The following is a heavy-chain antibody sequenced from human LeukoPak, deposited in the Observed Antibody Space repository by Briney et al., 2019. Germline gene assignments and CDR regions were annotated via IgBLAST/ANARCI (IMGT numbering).Heavy chain of an antibody. V-gene: IGHV3-74*01. CDR2: INNDGSST. CDR3: AREKPADYGSGSYDLQYYYFGMDV. CDR1: EFTLSNYW. Sequence: GGSLRLSCAASEFTLSNYWMHWLRQAPGKGLVWVSRINNDGSSTSYADSVKGRFTVSRDNAKSTVYLQMISLGDEDTAVYYCAREKPADYGSGSYDLQYYYFGMDVWGQGTTVTVSS. D-gene: IGHD3-10*01. J-gene: IGHJ6*02.